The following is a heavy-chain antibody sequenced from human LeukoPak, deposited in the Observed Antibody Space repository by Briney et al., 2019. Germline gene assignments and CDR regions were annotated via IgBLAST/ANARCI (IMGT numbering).Heavy chain of an antibody. V-gene: IGHV3-30*04. Sequence: GRSLRLSCAASGFTFSSYAMHWVRQAPGKGLEWVAVISYDGSNKYYADSVKGRFTISRDNSKNTLYLQMNSLRAEDTAVYYCARDVDSGYSYGTFDYWGQGTLVTVSS. CDR1: GFTFSSYA. J-gene: IGHJ4*02. D-gene: IGHD5-18*01. CDR3: ARDVDSGYSYGTFDY. CDR2: ISYDGSNK.